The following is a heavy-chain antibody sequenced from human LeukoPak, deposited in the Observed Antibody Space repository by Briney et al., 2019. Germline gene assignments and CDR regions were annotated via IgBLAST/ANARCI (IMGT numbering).Heavy chain of an antibody. D-gene: IGHD2-15*01. V-gene: IGHV4-34*01. CDR2: INHSGST. CDR3: ARDGGHCSGGTCYSVWIDP. CDR1: GGSFSGYY. Sequence: SETLSLTCAVYGGSFSGYYWSWIRQPPGKGLEWIGEINHSGSTNYNPSLKGRVTMSVDTSKNQFSPKMNSMTAADTAVYYCARDGGHCSGGTCYSVWIDPWGQGTLVTVSS. J-gene: IGHJ5*02.